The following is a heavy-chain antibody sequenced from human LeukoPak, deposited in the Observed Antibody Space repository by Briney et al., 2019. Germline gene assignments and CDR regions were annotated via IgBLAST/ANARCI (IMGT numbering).Heavy chain of an antibody. J-gene: IGHJ4*02. CDR2: IYYSGST. CDR1: GGSISSGGYY. V-gene: IGHV4-31*03. D-gene: IGHD2-2*01. CDR3: ARNIVVVPAAFDY. Sequence: PSETLSLTCTVPGGSISSGGYYWSWIRQHPGKGLEWIGYIYYSGSTYYNPSLKSRVTISVGTSKNQFSLKLSSVTAADTAVYYCARNIVVVPAAFDYWGQGTLVTVSS.